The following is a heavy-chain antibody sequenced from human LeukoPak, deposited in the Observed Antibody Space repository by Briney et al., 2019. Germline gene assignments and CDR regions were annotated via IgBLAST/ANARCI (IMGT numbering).Heavy chain of an antibody. V-gene: IGHV3-48*03. CDR3: LGCGELSFDY. J-gene: IGHJ4*02. Sequence: PGGSLRLSCAASGFTFSRYEINWVRQAPGKGLECVSYISSSGSTIYYAHSVKGLFTISRDNAKSSLYHQINSQRAEDTAVYYCLGCGELSFDYWGQGNVVTVSS. CDR2: ISSSGSTI. D-gene: IGHD3-10*01. CDR1: GFTFSRYE.